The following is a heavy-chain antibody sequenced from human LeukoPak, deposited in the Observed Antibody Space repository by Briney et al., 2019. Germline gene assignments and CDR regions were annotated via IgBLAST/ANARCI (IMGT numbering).Heavy chain of an antibody. CDR2: ISWDGGST. Sequence: GGSLRLSCAASGFTFYDYAMHWVRHAPGKGLEWVSLISWDGGSTDYADSVKGRFTISRDNSKNSLYLQMNSLRAEDTALYYCARVYYYYYMDVWGKGTTVTVSS. CDR3: ARVYYYYYMDV. CDR1: GFTFYDYA. J-gene: IGHJ6*03. V-gene: IGHV3-43D*03.